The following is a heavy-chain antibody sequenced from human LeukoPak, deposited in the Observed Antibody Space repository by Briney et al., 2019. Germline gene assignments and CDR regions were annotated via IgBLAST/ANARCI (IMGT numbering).Heavy chain of an antibody. CDR3: ASSYYYDSVSHYFGPFDI. CDR2: IYNSRST. V-gene: IGHV4-61*09. D-gene: IGHD3-22*01. Sequence: MPSQTLSLTCTVSGGSISSGGYYWGWIRQPPGKGLEWMGYIYNSRSTNYNPSLKSRIIISVDTSKNQFSLKLSSVTAADTAVYYCASSYYYDSVSHYFGPFDIWGQGTMVIVSS. J-gene: IGHJ3*02. CDR1: GGSISSGGYY.